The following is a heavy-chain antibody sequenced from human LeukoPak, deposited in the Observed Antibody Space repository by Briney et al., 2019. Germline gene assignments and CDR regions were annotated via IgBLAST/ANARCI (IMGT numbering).Heavy chain of an antibody. V-gene: IGHV1-18*01. D-gene: IGHD3-3*01. J-gene: IGHJ4*02. CDR3: ARDGLRSEWSYFDY. Sequence: GASVKVSCKASGYTFDNYGISWVRQAPGQGLEWMGWISGYNRNTKYAQRLQGRVIMTTDTSTSTFYMELRSLRSDDTAIYYCARDGLRSEWSYFDYWGQGTLVTVSS. CDR2: ISGYNRNT. CDR1: GYTFDNYG.